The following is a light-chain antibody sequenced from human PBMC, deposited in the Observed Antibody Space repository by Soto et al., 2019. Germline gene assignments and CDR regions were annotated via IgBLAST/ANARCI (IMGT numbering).Light chain of an antibody. CDR1: FSNIGDNA. Sequence: SALTQPPSLSATPGQRVNISCSGSFSNIGDNAVNWYQQLPGAAPKLLIYLNDQRPSGVPDRFSGSKSGTSAFLAISGLQSGDEADYYCAAWDDSLNALFGTGTKVTVL. J-gene: IGLJ1*01. CDR3: AAWDDSLNAL. V-gene: IGLV1-44*01. CDR2: LND.